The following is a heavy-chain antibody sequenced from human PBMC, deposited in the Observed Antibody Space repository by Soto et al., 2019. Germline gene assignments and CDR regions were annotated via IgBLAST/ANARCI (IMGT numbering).Heavy chain of an antibody. CDR3: ARSAFGVTIGISRAFDI. J-gene: IGHJ3*02. CDR2: INPNGGGA. Sequence: QVQLVQSGAEVRKPGASVRVSCASFGYTFTDYYMHWVRQAPGQGLEWIGWINPNGGGANYAQKFQGWVTMTRDTSISTASMELSSLKSDATAAYYCARSAFGVTIGISRAFDIWGQGTMVAVSS. V-gene: IGHV1-2*04. CDR1: GYTFTDYY. D-gene: IGHD4-17*01.